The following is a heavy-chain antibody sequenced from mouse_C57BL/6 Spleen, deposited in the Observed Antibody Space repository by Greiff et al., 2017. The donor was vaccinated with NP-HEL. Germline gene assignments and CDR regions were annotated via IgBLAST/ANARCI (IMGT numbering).Heavy chain of an antibody. Sequence: VQLQQSGAELVRPGASVTLSCKASGYTFTDYEMHWVKQTPEHGLEWIGAIDPETGGTAYNQKFKGKAILTADKSSSTAYMELRSLTSEDSAVYYCTEGSYYDYDVFAYWGQGTLVTVSA. V-gene: IGHV1-15*01. CDR1: GYTFTDYE. J-gene: IGHJ3*01. D-gene: IGHD2-4*01. CDR3: TEGSYYDYDVFAY. CDR2: IDPETGGT.